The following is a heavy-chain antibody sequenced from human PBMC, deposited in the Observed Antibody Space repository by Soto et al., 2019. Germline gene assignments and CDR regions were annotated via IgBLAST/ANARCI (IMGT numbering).Heavy chain of an antibody. CDR2: ISGSGGST. Sequence: TGGSLRLSCAASGFTFSSYARSWVRQAPGKGLEWVSAISGSGGSTYYADSVKGRFTISRDNAKNTLYLQMNSLRAEDTAVYYCAKGGVFRYSSSWHRGYWGQGTLVTVSS. V-gene: IGHV3-23*01. CDR3: AKGGVFRYSSSWHRGY. D-gene: IGHD6-13*01. CDR1: GFTFSSYA. J-gene: IGHJ4*02.